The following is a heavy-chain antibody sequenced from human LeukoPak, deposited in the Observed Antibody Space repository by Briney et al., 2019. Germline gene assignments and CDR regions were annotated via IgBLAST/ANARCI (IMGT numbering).Heavy chain of an antibody. CDR3: AARPPIIVRGPFDY. CDR1: GFTISTYA. V-gene: IGHV3-23*01. D-gene: IGHD2/OR15-2a*01. CDR2: ISGSGDDT. J-gene: IGHJ4*02. Sequence: GGSLRLSCAASGFTISTYAMGWARQAPGKGLEWVSTISGSGDDTYYADSVKGRFTISRDNSKNTLYLQMNSLRADDTAAYYCAARPPIIVRGPFDYWGPGTLVTVSS.